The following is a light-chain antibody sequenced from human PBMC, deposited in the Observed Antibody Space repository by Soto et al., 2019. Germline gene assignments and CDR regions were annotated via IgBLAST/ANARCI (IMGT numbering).Light chain of an antibody. J-gene: IGKJ2*01. CDR3: QQYGSSPPST. V-gene: IGKV3-20*01. CDR2: GSS. CDR1: QSVSNNY. Sequence: EVVLTQSPGTLSLSPGERATLSCRASQSVSNNYLAWYQQKPGQAPKLLIFGSSDRATGIPDRFSGSGSGTDCTLTISSLEPEDFAVYYCQQYGSSPPSTVGQGTKLEIK.